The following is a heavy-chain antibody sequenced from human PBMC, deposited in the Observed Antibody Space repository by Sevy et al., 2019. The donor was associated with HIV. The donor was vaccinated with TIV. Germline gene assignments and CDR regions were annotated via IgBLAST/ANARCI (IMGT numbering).Heavy chain of an antibody. Sequence: ASVKVSCKVSGYTLTELSMHWVRQAPGRGLEWMGGFDPEDVETIYAQKFQGRVTMTEDTSTDTAYMELSSLRSEDTAVYYCATQAGYCGSTSCYPATNWFDPWGQGTLVTVSS. CDR3: ATQAGYCGSTSCYPATNWFDP. D-gene: IGHD2-2*01. CDR2: FDPEDVET. J-gene: IGHJ5*02. V-gene: IGHV1-24*01. CDR1: GYTLTELS.